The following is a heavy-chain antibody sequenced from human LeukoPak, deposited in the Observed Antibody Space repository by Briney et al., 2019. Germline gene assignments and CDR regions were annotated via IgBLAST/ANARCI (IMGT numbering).Heavy chain of an antibody. CDR3: ARDLNGGPFDP. CDR2: IYYSGST. J-gene: IGHJ5*02. V-gene: IGHV4-31*03. Sequence: SETLSLTCTVSGGSISSGGYYWSWIRQHPGKGLEWIGYIYYSGSTYYNPSLKSRVTISVDTSKNQFSLELSSVTAADTAVYYCARDLNGGPFDPWGQGTLVTVSS. CDR1: GGSISSGGYY. D-gene: IGHD2-8*01.